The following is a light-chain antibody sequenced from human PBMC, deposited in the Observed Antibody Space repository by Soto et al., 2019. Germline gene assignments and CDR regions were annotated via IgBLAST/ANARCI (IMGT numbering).Light chain of an antibody. CDR3: AVWDDSLSGVV. CDR2: GNN. Sequence: QSVLTQPPSASGTPGQTITISSSGCSSNIGSNYVSWYQHLPGTAPKLLIYGNNQRPSGVSDRFSGSRSGTSASLAISGLRSDDEADYYCAVWDDSLSGVVFGGGTKLTVL. CDR1: SSNIGSNY. V-gene: IGLV1-47*01. J-gene: IGLJ3*02.